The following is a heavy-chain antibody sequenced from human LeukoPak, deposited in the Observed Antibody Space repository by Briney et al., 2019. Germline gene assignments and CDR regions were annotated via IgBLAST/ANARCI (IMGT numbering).Heavy chain of an antibody. CDR2: INHSGST. CDR1: GGSFSGYY. Sequence: SETLSLTCAVYGGSFSGYYWSWIRQPPGEGLEWIGEINHSGSTNYNPSLKSRVTISVDTSKNQFSLKLSSVTAADTAVYYCARSKWELHAFDIWGQGTMVTVSS. J-gene: IGHJ3*02. D-gene: IGHD1-26*01. V-gene: IGHV4-34*01. CDR3: ARSKWELHAFDI.